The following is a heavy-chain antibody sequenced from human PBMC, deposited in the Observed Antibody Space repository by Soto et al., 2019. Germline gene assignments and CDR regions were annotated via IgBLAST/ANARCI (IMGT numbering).Heavy chain of an antibody. Sequence: QVQLQESGPGLVKPSETLSLTCTVSGGSISSYYWSWIRQPPGKGLEWIGYIYYSGSTNYNPSLKSRVTISVDTSQNQFSLKLSSVTAADTAVYYCARKTTSKQYYYYYGMDVWGQGTTVTVSS. CDR2: IYYSGST. J-gene: IGHJ6*02. CDR3: ARKTTSKQYYYYYGMDV. CDR1: GGSISSYY. V-gene: IGHV4-59*01. D-gene: IGHD2-2*01.